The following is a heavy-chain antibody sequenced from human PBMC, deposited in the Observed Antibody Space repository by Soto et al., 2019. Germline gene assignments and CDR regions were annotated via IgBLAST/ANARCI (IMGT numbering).Heavy chain of an antibody. CDR2: ISAYNGNT. J-gene: IGHJ4*02. V-gene: IGHV1-18*01. CDR1: GYTFTSYG. D-gene: IGHD4-17*01. Sequence: QVQLVQSGAEVKKPGASVKVSCKASGYTFTSYGIIWVRQAPGQGLEWMGWISAYNGNTNYAQKLQGRVTMTTDTSTSTAYMELRSLRSDDTAVYYCARVISDYGDYSGKFDYWGQGTLVTVSS. CDR3: ARVISDYGDYSGKFDY.